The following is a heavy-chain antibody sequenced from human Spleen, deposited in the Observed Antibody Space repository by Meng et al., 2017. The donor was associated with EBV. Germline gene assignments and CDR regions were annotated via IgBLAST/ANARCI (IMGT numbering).Heavy chain of an antibody. CDR3: ARDHMGLFDY. D-gene: IGHD1-26*01. V-gene: IGHV4-61*08. CDR2: GNI. Sequence: VRLEGAGRGTGRTRGLLSPTCRWSGGSVRSVGYPQGLVKQPQGEGMVSSGYGNINYKPTLKSRFTISIDKSKNTLSLQMTNLTGADTAVYYCARDHMGLFDYWGQGTLVTVSS. J-gene: IGHJ4*02. CDR1: GGSVRSVGYP.